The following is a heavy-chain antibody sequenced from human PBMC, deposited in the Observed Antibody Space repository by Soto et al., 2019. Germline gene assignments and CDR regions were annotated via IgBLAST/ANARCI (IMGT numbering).Heavy chain of an antibody. CDR1: GFNFPTYA. CDR2: ISYDGSNK. D-gene: IGHD2-21*01. V-gene: IGHV3-30*14. Sequence: GGSLRLSCAASGFNFPTYAMNWVRQAPGKGLEWVAVISYDGSNKYYADYASSVKGRFTISRDNSKNTLYLQMGSLRAEDMAVYYCARRIPFGYGMDVWGQGTTVTVSS. CDR3: ARRIPFGYGMDV. J-gene: IGHJ6*02.